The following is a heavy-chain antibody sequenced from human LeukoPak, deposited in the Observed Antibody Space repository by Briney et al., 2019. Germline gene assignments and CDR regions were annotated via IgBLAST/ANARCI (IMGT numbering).Heavy chain of an antibody. J-gene: IGHJ4*02. Sequence: SVKVSCKASGGTFSSYAISWVRQAPGQGLEWMGGIIPIFGTANYAQKFQGRVTITADKSTSAAYMELSSLKASDTAMYYCARPDSSGWFVPIWGQGTLVTVSS. CDR1: GGTFSSYA. CDR2: IIPIFGTA. V-gene: IGHV1-69*06. CDR3: ARPDSSGWFVPI. D-gene: IGHD6-19*01.